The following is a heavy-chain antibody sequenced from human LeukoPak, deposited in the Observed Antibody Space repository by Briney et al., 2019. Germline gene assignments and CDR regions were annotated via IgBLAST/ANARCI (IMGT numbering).Heavy chain of an antibody. V-gene: IGHV3-23*01. Sequence: PGGSLRLSCAASGFTFSSYAMSWVRQAPGKGLECVSAISGSGGNTYYADSVKGRFTISRDNSKTTLYLQMTSLRVENTAVYYCAKEHASFAPFLDHWGQGTLVTVSS. CDR3: AKEHASFAPFLDH. J-gene: IGHJ4*02. CDR1: GFTFSSYA. CDR2: ISGSGGNT. D-gene: IGHD2/OR15-2a*01.